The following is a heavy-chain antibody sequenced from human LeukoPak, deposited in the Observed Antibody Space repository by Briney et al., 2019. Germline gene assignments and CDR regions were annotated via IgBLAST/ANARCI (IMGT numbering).Heavy chain of an antibody. CDR3: ARGRSGYYFDY. V-gene: IGHV3-48*01. D-gene: IGHD6-25*01. Sequence: GGSLRLSCAASGFTFSSSSMNWVRQAPGKGLEWVSYISSSSANTYYADSVEGRFTISRDNAKNSLFLQMNSLRAEDTAVYYCARGRSGYYFDYWGQGTLVTVSS. CDR2: ISSSSANT. CDR1: GFTFSSSS. J-gene: IGHJ4*02.